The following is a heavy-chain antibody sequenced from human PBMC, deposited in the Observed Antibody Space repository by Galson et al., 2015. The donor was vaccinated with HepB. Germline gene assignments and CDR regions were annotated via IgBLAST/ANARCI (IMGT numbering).Heavy chain of an antibody. CDR1: GYTFTSYA. D-gene: IGHD3-22*01. CDR3: ARGHYERDSSGYYYHDAFDI. Sequence: SVKVSCKASGYTFTSYAMHWVRQAPGQRLEWMGWINAGNSNTKYSQKFQGRVTITRDTSASTAYMELSSLRSEDTAVYYCARGHYERDSSGYYYHDAFDIWGQGTMVTVSS. CDR2: INAGNSNT. V-gene: IGHV1-3*01. J-gene: IGHJ3*02.